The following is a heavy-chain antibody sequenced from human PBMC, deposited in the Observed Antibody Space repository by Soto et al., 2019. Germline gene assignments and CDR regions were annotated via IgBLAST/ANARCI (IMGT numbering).Heavy chain of an antibody. J-gene: IGHJ4*02. D-gene: IGHD2-15*01. CDR1: GFTFSSYG. CDR3: AKDPEWRGGSCYSPDY. Sequence: GGSLRLSCAASGFTFSSYGMHWVRQAPGKGLEWVAVISYDGSNKYYADSVKGRFTISRDNSKNTLYLQMNSLRAEDTAVYYCAKDPEWRGGSCYSPDYWGQGTLVTVSS. V-gene: IGHV3-30*18. CDR2: ISYDGSNK.